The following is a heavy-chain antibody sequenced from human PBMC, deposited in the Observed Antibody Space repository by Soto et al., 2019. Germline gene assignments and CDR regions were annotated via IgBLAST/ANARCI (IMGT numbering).Heavy chain of an antibody. CDR1: GGSISSYY. CDR2: IYYSGST. V-gene: IGHV4-59*01. CDR3: ARARDDYYDSSGYPYYFDY. D-gene: IGHD3-22*01. Sequence: QVQLQESGPGLVKPSETLSLTCTVSGGSISSYYWSWIRQPPGKGLEWIGYIYYSGSTNYNPSLKSRVPISVDTSKNQFSLKLSSVTAADTAVYYCARARDDYYDSSGYPYYFDYWGQGTLVTVSS. J-gene: IGHJ4*02.